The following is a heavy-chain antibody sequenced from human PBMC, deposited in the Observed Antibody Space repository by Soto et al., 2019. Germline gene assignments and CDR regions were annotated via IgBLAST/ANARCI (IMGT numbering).Heavy chain of an antibody. CDR1: GGSISSYY. CDR3: ATSRCDSCTNGVWRFDY. V-gene: IGHV4-59*01. D-gene: IGHD2-8*01. J-gene: IGHJ4*02. CDR2: IYYSGST. Sequence: SETLSLTCTVSGGSISSYYWSWIRQPPGKGLEWIGYIYYSGSTNYNPSLKSRVTISVDTSKNQFSLKLSSVTAADTAVYYCATSRCDSCTNGVWRFDYWGQGTLVTVSS.